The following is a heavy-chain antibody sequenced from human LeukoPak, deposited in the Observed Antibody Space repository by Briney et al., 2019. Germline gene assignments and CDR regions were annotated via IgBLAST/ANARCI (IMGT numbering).Heavy chain of an antibody. Sequence: GGSLRLSCAASGFTFSSYAMSWVRQAPGKGLEWVSAICGSGGSTYYADSVKGRFTISRDNSKNTLYLQMNSLRAEDTAVYYCATRGVIVVVTAIRDYWGQGTLVTVSS. J-gene: IGHJ4*02. V-gene: IGHV3-23*01. CDR1: GFTFSSYA. CDR3: ATRGVIVVVTAIRDY. D-gene: IGHD2-21*02. CDR2: ICGSGGST.